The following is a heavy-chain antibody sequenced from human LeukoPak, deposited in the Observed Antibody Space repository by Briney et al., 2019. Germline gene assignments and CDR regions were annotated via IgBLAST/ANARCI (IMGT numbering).Heavy chain of an antibody. CDR2: INHSGSP. J-gene: IGHJ4*02. D-gene: IGHD2-2*02. CDR3: ATIPDY. CDR1: GGSFSGYY. V-gene: IGHV4-34*01. Sequence: SETLSLTCAVYGGSFSGYYWSWIRQPPGKGLEWIGEINHSGSPNYNPSLKSRVTISVDTSKNQFSLKLRSVTAADTAVYYCATIPDYWGQGTLVTVSS.